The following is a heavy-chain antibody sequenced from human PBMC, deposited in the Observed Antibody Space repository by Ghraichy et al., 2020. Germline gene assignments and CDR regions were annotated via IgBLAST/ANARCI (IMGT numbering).Heavy chain of an antibody. D-gene: IGHD3-10*01. CDR3: ARANGSGSYIIDY. CDR2: MSNDGGSI. J-gene: IGHJ4*02. Sequence: ALRLSCVASGFTFSMYGMHWVRQAPGKGLEWVALMSNDGGSIHYAVSVKDRFTISRDNSKNTLYLQVNSLRAEDTAVYYCARANGSGSYIIDYWGQGTPVTVSS. CDR1: GFTFSMYG. V-gene: IGHV3-30*03.